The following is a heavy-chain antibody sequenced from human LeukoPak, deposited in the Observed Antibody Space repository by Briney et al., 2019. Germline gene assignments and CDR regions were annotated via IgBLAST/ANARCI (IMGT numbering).Heavy chain of an antibody. D-gene: IGHD3-16*01. V-gene: IGHV1-69*05. CDR2: IIPIFGTA. CDR1: GGTFSSYA. CDR3: AKGGLYYYYYMDV. J-gene: IGHJ6*03. Sequence: GASVKVSCKASGGTFSSYAISWVRQAPGQGLEWMGGIIPIFGTANYAQKFQGRVTITTDESTSTAYMELSSLRSEDTAVYYCAKGGLYYYYYMDVWGKGTTVTVSS.